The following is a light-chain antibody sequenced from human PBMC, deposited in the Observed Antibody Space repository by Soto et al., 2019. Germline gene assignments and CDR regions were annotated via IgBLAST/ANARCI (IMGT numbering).Light chain of an antibody. CDR3: QQLNTYPLT. Sequence: DIQLTQSPSFLSASVGDRVTIACRASQGISSNLAWYQQKPGTAPKLLIYAASTLQSGVPSRFGGSGSGTEFTLTISSLQPEDFATYYCQQLNTYPLTFGGRTKVDNK. V-gene: IGKV1-9*01. CDR1: QGISSN. J-gene: IGKJ4*01. CDR2: AAS.